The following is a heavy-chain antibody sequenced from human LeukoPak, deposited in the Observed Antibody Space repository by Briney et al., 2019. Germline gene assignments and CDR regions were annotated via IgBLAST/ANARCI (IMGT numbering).Heavy chain of an antibody. Sequence: GASVKVSCKASGGTFSSYAISWVRQAPGQGLEWMGRIIPILGIANYAQKFQGRVTITADKSTSTAYMELSSLRSEDTAVYYCARGGPDYFDSSGYYYSFDYWGQGTLVTVSS. V-gene: IGHV1-69*04. CDR1: GGTFSSYA. D-gene: IGHD3-22*01. J-gene: IGHJ4*02. CDR3: ARGGPDYFDSSGYYYSFDY. CDR2: IIPILGIA.